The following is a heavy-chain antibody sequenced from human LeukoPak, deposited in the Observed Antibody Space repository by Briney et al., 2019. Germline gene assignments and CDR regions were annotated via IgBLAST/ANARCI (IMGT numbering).Heavy chain of an antibody. J-gene: IGHJ4*02. V-gene: IGHV3-48*03. CDR3: ARGDPRVGATDY. D-gene: IGHD1-26*01. CDR1: GFTFSSYE. CDR2: IISGGSTI. Sequence: GGPLRLSCAASGFTFSSYEMNWVRQAPGKGLEWVSYIISGGSTIYYADSVKGRFAISRDNAKNSLYLQMNSLRAEDTSVYYCARGDPRVGATDYWGQGTLVTVSS.